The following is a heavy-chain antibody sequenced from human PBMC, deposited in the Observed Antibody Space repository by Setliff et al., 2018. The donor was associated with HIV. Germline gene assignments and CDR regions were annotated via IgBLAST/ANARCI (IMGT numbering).Heavy chain of an antibody. D-gene: IGHD5-12*01. CDR2: LYDTGRT. V-gene: IGHV4-39*01. CDR1: GGSVIKDKFY. Sequence: SETLSLTCSVSGGSVIKDKFYWGWIRQAPAKGLEWIGTLYDTGRTYYNPPLKSRVSIFVDTTKNEFSLNLRSATAADTAVYFCVNSGYDGDYYYYYMDVWGKGTTVTVSS. J-gene: IGHJ6*03. CDR3: VNSGYDGDYYYYYMDV.